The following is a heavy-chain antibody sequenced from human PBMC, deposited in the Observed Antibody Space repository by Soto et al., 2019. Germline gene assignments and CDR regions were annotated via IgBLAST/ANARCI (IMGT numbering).Heavy chain of an antibody. Sequence: SETLSLTCAVYGGSFSGYYWSWIRQPPGKGLEWIGEINHSGSTNYNPSLKSRVTISVDTSKNQFSLKLSSVTAADTAVYYCARGRTHRWLDPWGQGTLVTVSS. CDR1: GGSFSGYY. V-gene: IGHV4-34*01. CDR2: INHSGST. CDR3: ARGRTHRWLDP. J-gene: IGHJ5*02.